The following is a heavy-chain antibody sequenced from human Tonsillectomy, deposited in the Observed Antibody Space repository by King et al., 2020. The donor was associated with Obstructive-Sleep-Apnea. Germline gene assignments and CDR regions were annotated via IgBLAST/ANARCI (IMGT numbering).Heavy chain of an antibody. CDR1: GFSLSNARMG. Sequence: VTLKESGPVLVKPTETLTLTCTVSGFSLSNARMGVSWIRQPPGKALEWLAHIFSNDEKYYSTSLQSRLTISQDTSKSQVVLTMTNMDPVDTATYYCARKITILSNWFDPWGQGTLVTVSS. V-gene: IGHV2-26*01. J-gene: IGHJ5*02. D-gene: IGHD3-9*01. CDR3: ARKITILSNWFDP. CDR2: IFSNDEK.